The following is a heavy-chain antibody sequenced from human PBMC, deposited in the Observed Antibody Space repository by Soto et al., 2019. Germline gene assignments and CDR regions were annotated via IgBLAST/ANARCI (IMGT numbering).Heavy chain of an antibody. Sequence: SETLSLTCAVYGGSFSGYYWSWIRQPPGKGLEWIGEINHSGSTNYNPSLKSRVTISVDTSKNQFSLKLSSVTAADTAVYYCAIVVGGYCSSTSCYDQWGQGTLVTVSS. V-gene: IGHV4-34*01. J-gene: IGHJ4*02. CDR2: INHSGST. CDR3: AIVVGGYCSSTSCYDQ. D-gene: IGHD2-2*01. CDR1: GGSFSGYY.